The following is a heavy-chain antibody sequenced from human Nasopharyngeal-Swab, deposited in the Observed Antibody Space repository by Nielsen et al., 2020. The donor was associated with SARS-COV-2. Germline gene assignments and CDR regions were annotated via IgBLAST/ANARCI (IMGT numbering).Heavy chain of an antibody. V-gene: IGHV4-34*01. CDR1: GGSFSGYY. CDR2: INHSGST. CDR3: ARVKGYSSD. D-gene: IGHD6-19*01. Sequence: SETLSLTCAVYGGSFSGYYWSWIRQPPGKGLEWIGEINHSGSTNYNPSLKSRVTISVDTSKNQFSLKLSSVTAADTAVYYCARVKGYSSDWGQGTLVTVSS. J-gene: IGHJ4*02.